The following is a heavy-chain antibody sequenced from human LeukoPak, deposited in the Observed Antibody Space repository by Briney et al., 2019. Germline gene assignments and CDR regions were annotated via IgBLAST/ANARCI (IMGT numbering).Heavy chain of an antibody. CDR3: TRRTVTTDAFDI. D-gene: IGHD4-17*01. CDR2: IRSKAYGGTT. CDR1: GFTFGDYA. Sequence: GGSLRLSCTASGFTFGDYAMSWVRQAPGKGLEWVGFIRSKAYGGTTEYAASVKGRFTISRDDSKSIAYQQLNSLKTEDTAVYYCTRRTVTTDAFDIWGQGTTVTVSS. J-gene: IGHJ3*02. V-gene: IGHV3-49*04.